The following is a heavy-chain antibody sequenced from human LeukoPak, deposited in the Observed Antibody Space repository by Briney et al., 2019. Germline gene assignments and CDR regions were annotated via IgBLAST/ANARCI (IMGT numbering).Heavy chain of an antibody. V-gene: IGHV4-39*01. CDR2: IYYSGST. D-gene: IGHD3-22*01. J-gene: IGHJ4*02. CDR3: ARSYYYDYRQIDY. Sequence: SETLSLTCTVYGDSISTSSYYWGWIRQPPGKGLEWLGSIYYSGSTYYNPSLKSRVTISVDTSKNQFSLNLYSVTAADTAVFYCARSYYYDYRQIDYWGQGTLVTVSS. CDR1: GDSISTSSYY.